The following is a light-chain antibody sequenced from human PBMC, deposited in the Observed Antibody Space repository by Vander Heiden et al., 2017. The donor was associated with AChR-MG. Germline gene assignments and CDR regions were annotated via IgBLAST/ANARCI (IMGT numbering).Light chain of an antibody. CDR1: PNISTY. CDR2: AAS. Sequence: IRVTQSPSSLSASVGDWVTMTCRASPNISTYLNWYQQKPGKAPRLLIYAASNLQTGVPSRFTGSGSGTDFTLTIDSLQREDFATYYCEQSYTPSHTFGGGTKVE. J-gene: IGKJ4*01. V-gene: IGKV1-39*01. CDR3: EQSYTPSHT.